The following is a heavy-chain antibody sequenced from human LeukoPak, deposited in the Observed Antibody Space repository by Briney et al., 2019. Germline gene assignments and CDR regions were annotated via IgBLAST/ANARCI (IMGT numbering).Heavy chain of an antibody. J-gene: IGHJ4*02. CDR3: ARNGLGATRRKYYFDY. CDR1: GYTFTSYD. CDR2: MNPNSGNT. V-gene: IGHV1-8*01. Sequence: ASVKVSCKASGYTFTSYDINWVRQATGQGLEWMGWMNPNSGNTGYAQKFQGRVTMTRNTSISTAYMGLSSLRSEDTAVYYCARNGLGATRRKYYFDYWGQGTLVTVSS. D-gene: IGHD4-17*01.